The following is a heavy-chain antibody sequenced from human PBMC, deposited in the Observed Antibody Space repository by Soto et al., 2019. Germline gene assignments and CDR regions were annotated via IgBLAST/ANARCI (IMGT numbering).Heavy chain of an antibody. Sequence: QAQLVESGGGVVQPGRSLRLSCAASGFTFSSYGMHWVRQAPGTGLEWVAVISYDGGLQHYADSVKGRFTISRDNSKNMVLLQINSLRAAYTAVDYCVSDRGYGHASVPYSWGQGTLVSVSS. CDR3: VSDRGYGHASVPYS. D-gene: IGHD5-18*01. CDR1: GFTFSSYG. V-gene: IGHV3-30*03. CDR2: ISYDGGLQ. J-gene: IGHJ4*02.